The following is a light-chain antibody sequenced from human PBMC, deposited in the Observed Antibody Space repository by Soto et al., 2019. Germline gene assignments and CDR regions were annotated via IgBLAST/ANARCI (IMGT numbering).Light chain of an antibody. CDR2: AAS. V-gene: IGKV1-6*01. Sequence: AIQMTQSPSSLSASVGDRVTITCRASQGIRNDLGWYQQKPGKAPKLLIYAASTLQSGVPSRFSGSGSGTDFTLTFGSLQPEDFATYYCVQYYNYPLTFGGGTKVEIK. CDR3: VQYYNYPLT. CDR1: QGIRND. J-gene: IGKJ4*01.